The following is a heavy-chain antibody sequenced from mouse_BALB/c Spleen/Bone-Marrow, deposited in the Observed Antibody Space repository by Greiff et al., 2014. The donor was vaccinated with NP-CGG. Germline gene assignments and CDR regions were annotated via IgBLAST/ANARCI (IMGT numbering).Heavy chain of an antibody. V-gene: IGHV2-3*01. Sequence: VKLMESGPGLVAPAQSLSITCTVSGFSLTSYGVSWVRQPPRKGLEWLGVIWGDGSINYNSALISRLSIIKDNSKSQVFLKLNSVQTDDTATYYCAKVNRYGYAMDYWGQGTSVTVSS. CDR2: IWGDGSI. D-gene: IGHD1-1*01. CDR1: GFSLTSYG. CDR3: AKVNRYGYAMDY. J-gene: IGHJ4*01.